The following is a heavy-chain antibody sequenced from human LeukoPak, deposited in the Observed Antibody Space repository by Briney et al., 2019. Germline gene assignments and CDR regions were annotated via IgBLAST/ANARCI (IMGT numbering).Heavy chain of an antibody. V-gene: IGHV1-46*01. J-gene: IGHJ3*02. CDR1: GYTFTGYY. CDR3: ARGNGGYGSADAFDI. Sequence: ASVKVSCKASGYTFTGYYMHWVRQAPGQGLEWMGIINPSGGSTSYAQKFQGRVTMTRDTSTSTVYMELSSLRSEDTAVYYCARGNGGYGSADAFDIWGQGTMVTVSS. D-gene: IGHD3-10*01. CDR2: INPSGGST.